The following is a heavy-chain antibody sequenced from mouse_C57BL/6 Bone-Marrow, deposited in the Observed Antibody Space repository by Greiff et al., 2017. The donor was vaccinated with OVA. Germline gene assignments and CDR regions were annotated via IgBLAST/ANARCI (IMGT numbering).Heavy chain of an antibody. Sequence: QVQLKESGPELVKPGASVKISCKASGYAFSSSWMNWVKQRPGKGLEWIGRIYPGDGDTNYNGKFKGKATLTADKSSSTAYMQLSSLTSEDSAVYFCARYPPDVWGTGTTVTVSS. CDR2: IYPGDGDT. CDR1: GYAFSSSW. J-gene: IGHJ1*03. CDR3: ARYPPDV. V-gene: IGHV1-82*01.